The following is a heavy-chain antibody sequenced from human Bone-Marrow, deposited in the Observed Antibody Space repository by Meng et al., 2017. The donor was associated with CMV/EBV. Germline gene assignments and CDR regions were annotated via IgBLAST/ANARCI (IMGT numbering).Heavy chain of an antibody. Sequence: GESLKISCAASGFTFSSYWMHWVRQAPGKGLVWVSRINSDGSSTSYADSVKGRFTISRDNAKNTLYLQMNSLRAEDTAVYYCARIFSSWLYYFDYWGQGTLVTVSS. CDR1: GFTFSSYW. V-gene: IGHV3-74*01. D-gene: IGHD6-13*01. CDR2: INSDGSST. CDR3: ARIFSSWLYYFDY. J-gene: IGHJ4*02.